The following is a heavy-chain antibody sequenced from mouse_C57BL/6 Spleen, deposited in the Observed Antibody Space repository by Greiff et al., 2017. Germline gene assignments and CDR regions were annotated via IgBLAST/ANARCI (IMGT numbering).Heavy chain of an antibody. CDR2: IHPNSGST. J-gene: IGHJ1*03. Sequence: QVQLQQPGAELVKPGASVKLSCKASGYTFTSYWMHWVKQRPGQGLEWIGMIHPNSGSTNYNEKFKSKATLTVDKSSSTAYMQLSSLTSEDSAVYYCAGTTVVATEWYCDVWGTGTTVTVSS. V-gene: IGHV1-64*01. CDR1: GYTFTSYW. D-gene: IGHD1-1*01. CDR3: AGTTVVATEWYCDV.